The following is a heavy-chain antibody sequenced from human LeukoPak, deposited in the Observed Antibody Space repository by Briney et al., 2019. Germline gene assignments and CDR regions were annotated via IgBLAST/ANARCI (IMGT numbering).Heavy chain of an antibody. D-gene: IGHD5-12*01. CDR2: IKEDGSEK. V-gene: IGHV3-7*03. CDR3: AKRPITDP. J-gene: IGHJ5*02. CDR1: GFTFSNYW. Sequence: GGSLRLSCAGSGFTFSNYWMSWVRQAPGEGLEWVANIKEDGSEKYYVDSVKGRFTISRDNSKNTLYLQMNSLRAEDTAVYYCAKRPITDPWGQGTLVTVSS.